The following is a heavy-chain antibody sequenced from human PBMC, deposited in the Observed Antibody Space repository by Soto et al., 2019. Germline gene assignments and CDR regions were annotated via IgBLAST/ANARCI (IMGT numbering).Heavy chain of an antibody. D-gene: IGHD3-3*01. CDR1: GFTFSSYG. CDR2: TSYDGSNK. CDR3: AKDRNTHYAFWSGYF. V-gene: IGHV3-30*18. Sequence: GGALRLSCAASGFTFSSYGMHWVRQAPGKGLEWVAVTSYDGSNKYYADSVKGRFTISRDNSKNTLYLQMNSLRAEDTAVYYCAKDRNTHYAFWSGYFWGQGTLFTVS. J-gene: IGHJ4*02.